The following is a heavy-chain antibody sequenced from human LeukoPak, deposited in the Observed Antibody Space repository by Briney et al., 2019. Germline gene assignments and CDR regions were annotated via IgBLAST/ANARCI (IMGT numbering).Heavy chain of an antibody. CDR2: ISYDGSNK. J-gene: IGHJ4*02. V-gene: IGHV3-30*03. D-gene: IGHD5-24*01. Sequence: GGSLRLSCAASGFTFSSYGKHWVRQAPGKGLEWVAVISYDGSNKYYADSVKGRFTISRDNSKNTLYLQMNSLRAEDTAVYYCARDLRDGYHIAATFHYWGQGTLVTVSS. CDR3: ARDLRDGYHIAATFHY. CDR1: GFTFSSYG.